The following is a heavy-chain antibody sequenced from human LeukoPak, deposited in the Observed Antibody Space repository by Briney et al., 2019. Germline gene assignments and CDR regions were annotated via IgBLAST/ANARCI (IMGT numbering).Heavy chain of an antibody. CDR1: GFTFGDYA. D-gene: IGHD4-17*01. J-gene: IGHJ4*02. V-gene: IGHV3-49*03. CDR3: TRGTVTTHFDY. Sequence: GGSLRLSCTASGFTFGDYAMSWFRQAPGKGLEWVGFIRSKAYGGPTEYAASVKGRFTISRDESKSIAYLQMNSLKTEDTAVYYCTRGTVTTHFDYWGQGTLVTVSS. CDR2: IRSKAYGGPT.